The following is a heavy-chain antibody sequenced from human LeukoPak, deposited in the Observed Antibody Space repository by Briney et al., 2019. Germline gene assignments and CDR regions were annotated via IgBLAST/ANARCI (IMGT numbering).Heavy chain of an antibody. CDR3: ARWYQWCGGDCYDAFDI. V-gene: IGHV3-48*01. CDR2: ISSSSSTI. Sequence: GGSLRLSCAASGFTFSSYSMNWVRQAPGKGLEWVSYISSSSSTIYYADSVKGRFTISRDNANNSLYLQMNSLRAEDTAVYYCARWYQWCGGDCYDAFDIWGQGTMVTVSS. D-gene: IGHD2-21*02. J-gene: IGHJ3*02. CDR1: GFTFSSYS.